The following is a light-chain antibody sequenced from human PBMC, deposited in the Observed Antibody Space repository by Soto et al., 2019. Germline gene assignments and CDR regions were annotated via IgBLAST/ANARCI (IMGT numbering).Light chain of an antibody. Sequence: QSALTQPASVSGSPGQSITVSCTGTSSDVGGYNYVSWYQQHPGKAPKLMIYDVSNRPSGVSNRFSGSKSGNTASLTISGLQAEDEADYYCSSYTSCSTPVFGTGTKVTVL. V-gene: IGLV2-14*01. J-gene: IGLJ1*01. CDR3: SSYTSCSTPV. CDR1: SSDVGGYNY. CDR2: DVS.